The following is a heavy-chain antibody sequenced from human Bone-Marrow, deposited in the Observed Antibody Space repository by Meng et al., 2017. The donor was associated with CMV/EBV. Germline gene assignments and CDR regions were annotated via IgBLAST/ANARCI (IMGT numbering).Heavy chain of an antibody. CDR1: GFTFSSYS. V-gene: IGHV3-30*03. Sequence: GESLKISCAASGFTFSSYSMNWVRQAPGKGLEWVAVISYDGSNKYYADSVKGRFTISRDNSKNTLYLQMNSLRAEDTAVYYCARDKVLGTITLRMGFDYWGQGTLVTVSS. D-gene: IGHD5-12*01. J-gene: IGHJ4*02. CDR3: ARDKVLGTITLRMGFDY. CDR2: ISYDGSNK.